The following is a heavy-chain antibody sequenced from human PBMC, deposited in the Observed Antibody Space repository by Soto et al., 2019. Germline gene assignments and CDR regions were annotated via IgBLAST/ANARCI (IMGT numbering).Heavy chain of an antibody. Sequence: SETLSLTCTVSGGSISSYYWSWIRQPPGKGLEWIGYIYYSGSTNYNPSLKSRVTISVDTSKNQFSLKLSSVTAADTAVYYCARGESLGYCSSTSCYRLFDPWGQGTLVTVSS. J-gene: IGHJ5*02. CDR3: ARGESLGYCSSTSCYRLFDP. D-gene: IGHD2-2*01. CDR2: IYYSGST. V-gene: IGHV4-59*01. CDR1: GGSISSYY.